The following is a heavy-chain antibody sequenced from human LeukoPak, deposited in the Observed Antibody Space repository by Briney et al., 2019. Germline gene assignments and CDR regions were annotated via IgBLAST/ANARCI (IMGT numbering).Heavy chain of an antibody. D-gene: IGHD3-22*01. CDR1: GFTFSSYA. Sequence: GGSLRLSCAASGFTFSSYAMSWVRQAPGKGLEWVSAISGSGGSTYYADSVKGRFTISRDNSKNTLYLQINSLRAEDTAVYYCAKDNPYDSSGYYYSANPYYFDYWGQGTLVTVSS. CDR3: AKDNPYDSSGYYYSANPYYFDY. CDR2: ISGSGGST. V-gene: IGHV3-23*01. J-gene: IGHJ4*02.